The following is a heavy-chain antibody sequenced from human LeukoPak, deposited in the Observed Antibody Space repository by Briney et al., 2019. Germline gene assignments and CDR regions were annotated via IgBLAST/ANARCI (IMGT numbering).Heavy chain of an antibody. D-gene: IGHD6-19*01. CDR2: INHSGST. J-gene: IGHJ4*02. CDR1: GGSFSGYY. CDR3: ARVIHRYSSGWYVAGWSFDY. Sequence: SETLSLTCAVYGGSFSGYYWSWIRQPPGKGLEWIGEINHSGSTNYNPSLKSRVTISVDTSKNQFSLKLSSVTAADTAVYYCARVIHRYSSGWYVAGWSFDYWGQGTLVTVSS. V-gene: IGHV4-34*01.